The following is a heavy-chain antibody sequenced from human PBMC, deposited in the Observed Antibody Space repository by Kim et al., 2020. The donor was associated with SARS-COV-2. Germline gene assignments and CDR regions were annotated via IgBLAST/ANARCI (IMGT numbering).Heavy chain of an antibody. Sequence: SETLSLTCGVYGGSLSDYYWSWIRQPPGKGLEWIGEINHNGITNYNPSFKSRVTISVDTSKNQFSLTLKLYSVTAADTAMYYCARLTRYLGADYWGQGTLVTVSS. CDR3: ARLTRYLGADY. CDR1: GGSLSDYY. CDR2: INHNGIT. J-gene: IGHJ4*02. D-gene: IGHD1-1*01. V-gene: IGHV4-34*01.